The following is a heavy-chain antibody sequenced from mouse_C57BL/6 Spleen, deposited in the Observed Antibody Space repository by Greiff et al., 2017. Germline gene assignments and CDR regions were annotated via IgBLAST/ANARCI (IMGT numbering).Heavy chain of an antibody. CDR2: LSSGSSTI. D-gene: IGHD1-1*01. CDR3: AKYYGSSYWYFDG. V-gene: IGHV5-17*01. Sequence: EVKLVESGGGLVKPGGSLKLSCAASGFTFSDYGMHWVRQAPEKGLAWVAYLSSGSSTIYYADTVKGRFTISRDNAKNTLFLQMTSLRSEDTAMYYCAKYYGSSYWYFDGWGTGTTVTVSS. J-gene: IGHJ1*03. CDR1: GFTFSDYG.